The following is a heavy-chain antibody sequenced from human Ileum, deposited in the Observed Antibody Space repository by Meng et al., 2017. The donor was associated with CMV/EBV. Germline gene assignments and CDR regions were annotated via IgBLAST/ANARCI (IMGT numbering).Heavy chain of an antibody. CDR2: ISAYNGNT. CDR1: A. J-gene: IGHJ4*02. D-gene: IGHD3-10*01. Sequence: AISWVRQAPGQGLEWMGWISAYNGNTNYAQKLQGRVTMTTDTSTSTAYMELRSLRSDDTAVYYCARDRSLAAYYYGSGRDSKAPFDYWGQGTLVTVSS. V-gene: IGHV1-18*01. CDR3: ARDRSLAAYYYGSGRDSKAPFDY.